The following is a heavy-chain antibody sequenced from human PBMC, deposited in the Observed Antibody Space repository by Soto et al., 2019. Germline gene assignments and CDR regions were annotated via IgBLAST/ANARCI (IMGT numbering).Heavy chain of an antibody. CDR2: ISGSYSYT. J-gene: IGHJ4*02. CDR3: AGVPGLTTVVTSYYFDY. V-gene: IGHV3-11*05. Sequence: QVQLVESGGGLVKPGGSLRLSCAASGFTFSDYYLSWIRQAPGKGLEWVSYISGSYSYTNYADSVKGRFTISRDNAKNSLYLQKNSLRAEDTAVYYWAGVPGLTTVVTSYYFDYWGQGTLVTVSS. CDR1: GFTFSDYY. D-gene: IGHD4-17*01.